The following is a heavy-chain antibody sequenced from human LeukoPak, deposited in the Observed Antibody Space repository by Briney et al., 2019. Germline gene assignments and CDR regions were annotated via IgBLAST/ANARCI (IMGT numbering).Heavy chain of an antibody. CDR3: TSHYHYGSGSYQPFDS. J-gene: IGHJ4*02. CDR2: INFSGST. V-gene: IGHV4-59*05. Sequence: PGGSLRLSCAASGFTFSSHGMNWVRQAPGKGLEWIASINFSGSTHYNPSLKSRLTISVDSSKNQFSLSLNSVTAADTAVYYCTSHYHYGSGSYQPFDSWGQGTLVTVSS. CDR1: GFTFSSHG. D-gene: IGHD3-10*01.